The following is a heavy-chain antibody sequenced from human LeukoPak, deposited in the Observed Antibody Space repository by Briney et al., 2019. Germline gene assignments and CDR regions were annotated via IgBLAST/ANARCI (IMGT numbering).Heavy chain of an antibody. CDR1: GGSISSYY. CDR3: ARVSHHCSGTNCHNWFDP. CDR2: ISNSGST. Sequence: SETLSLTCTVSGGSISSYYWSWIRQPPGKGLELIGYISNSGSTNYNPSLKSRVTMSVDTSKDQFSLKLTSVTVADTAVYSCARVSHHCSGTNCHNWFDPWGQGTLVTVSS. D-gene: IGHD2-2*01. J-gene: IGHJ5*02. V-gene: IGHV4-59*01.